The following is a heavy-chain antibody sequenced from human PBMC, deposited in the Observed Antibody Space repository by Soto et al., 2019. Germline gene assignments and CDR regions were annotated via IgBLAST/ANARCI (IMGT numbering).Heavy chain of an antibody. Sequence: SQTLSLTCAISGDSVSSNTASWNWIRQSPSRGLERLGRTYYRSRFFSDYAESVKSRIIINPDTSKNQFSLQLKSVTPEDMAVYYCVRDRYSSSGWFDPWGQGTPVTVSS. V-gene: IGHV6-1*01. CDR3: VRDRYSSSGWFDP. CDR1: GDSVSSNTAS. D-gene: IGHD3-10*01. J-gene: IGHJ5*02. CDR2: TYYRSRFFS.